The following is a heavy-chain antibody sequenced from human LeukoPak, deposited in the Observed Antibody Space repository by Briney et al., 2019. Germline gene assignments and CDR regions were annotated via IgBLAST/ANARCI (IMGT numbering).Heavy chain of an antibody. CDR1: GFTFDDYA. D-gene: IGHD3-22*01. V-gene: IGHV3-9*01. CDR2: ISWNSGSI. Sequence: GGPLRLSCAASGFTFDDYAMHWVRQAPGKGLERVSGISWNSGSIGYADSVKGRFTISRDNAKNSLYLQMNSLRAEDTALYYCAKDRFYDPYYDSSGLFDYWGQGTLVTVSS. CDR3: AKDRFYDPYYDSSGLFDY. J-gene: IGHJ4*02.